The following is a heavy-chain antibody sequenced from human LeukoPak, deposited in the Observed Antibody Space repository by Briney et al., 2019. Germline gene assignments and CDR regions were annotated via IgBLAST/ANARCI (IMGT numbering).Heavy chain of an antibody. V-gene: IGHV3-21*01. D-gene: IGHD3-9*01. J-gene: IGHJ4*02. CDR1: GFTFSSYS. CDR2: ISSSSSYI. Sequence: GGSLRLSCAASGFTFSSYSMNWVRQAPGKGLEWVSSISSSSSYIYYADSVKGRFTISRDNAKNSLYLQMNSLRAEDTAVYYCAGVLRYFDWLFSPSDYWGQGTLVTVSS. CDR3: AGVLRYFDWLFSPSDY.